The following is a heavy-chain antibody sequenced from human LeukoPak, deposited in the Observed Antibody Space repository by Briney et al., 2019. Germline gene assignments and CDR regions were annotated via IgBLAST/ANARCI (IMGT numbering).Heavy chain of an antibody. CDR3: ATGVDILTGFDY. CDR1: GYSFTSYW. V-gene: IGHV5-51*01. D-gene: IGHD3-9*01. CDR2: IYPGDSDT. Sequence: GESLKISCKGSGYSFTSYWIRWVRQMPGKGLEWMGMIYPGDSDTRYSPSLPGEVNISADKSISTAYPQWSSLKASDTAMYYCATGVDILTGFDYWGQGTLVTVSS. J-gene: IGHJ4*02.